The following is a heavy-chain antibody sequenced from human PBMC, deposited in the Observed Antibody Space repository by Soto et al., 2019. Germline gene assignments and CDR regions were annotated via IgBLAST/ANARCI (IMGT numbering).Heavy chain of an antibody. J-gene: IGHJ6*02. V-gene: IGHV3-48*03. D-gene: IGHD3-10*01. Sequence: EVQLVESGGGLVQPGGSLRLSCAASGFTFSSYEMNWVRQAPGKGLEWVSYISSSGSTIYYADSVKGRFTISRDNAKNSLYRQRNSRRAEDTAVYYCAGGGGGGDYYYYYGMDVWGQGTTVTVSS. CDR1: GFTFSSYE. CDR3: AGGGGGGDYYYYYGMDV. CDR2: ISSSGSTI.